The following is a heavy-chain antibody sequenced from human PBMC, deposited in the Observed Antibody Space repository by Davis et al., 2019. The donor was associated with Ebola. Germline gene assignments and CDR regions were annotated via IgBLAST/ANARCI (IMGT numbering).Heavy chain of an antibody. CDR3: ICSQQPFDY. CDR2: IRSKANSYAT. J-gene: IGHJ4*02. CDR1: GFTFDDYA. D-gene: IGHD3-10*02. V-gene: IGHV3-73*01. Sequence: PGGSLRLSCAASGFTFDDYAMHWVRQASGKGLEWVGRIRSKANSYATAYAASVKGRFTISRDDSKNTAYLQMNSLKTEDTAVYYCICSQQPFDYWGQGTLVTVSS.